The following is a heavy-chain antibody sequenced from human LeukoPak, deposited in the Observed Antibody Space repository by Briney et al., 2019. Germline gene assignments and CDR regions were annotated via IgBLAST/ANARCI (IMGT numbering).Heavy chain of an antibody. CDR1: GFTFTDYW. J-gene: IGHJ3*02. D-gene: IGHD5-18*01. CDR3: ARGGFTYGPATLGALDI. V-gene: IGHV3-74*01. CDR2: ISADGRMT. Sequence: GGSLRLSRAASGFTFTDYWMHWVRQAPGKGLVWVSRISADGRMTDYEDSVKGRFTVSRDNAKNTLYLQMNRVRAEDTAVYYCARGGFTYGPATLGALDIWGQGTMVPVSS.